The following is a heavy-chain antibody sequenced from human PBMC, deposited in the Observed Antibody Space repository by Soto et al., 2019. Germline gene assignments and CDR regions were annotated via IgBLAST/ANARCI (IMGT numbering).Heavy chain of an antibody. CDR3: ANNVLQSGYLIIHAFDI. CDR1: GFTFSSYA. CDR2: ISGSGGST. J-gene: IGHJ3*02. D-gene: IGHD3-22*01. V-gene: IGHV3-23*01. Sequence: GGSLRLSCAASGFTFSSYAMSWVRQAPGKGLEWVSAISGSGGSTYYADSVKGRFTISRDNSKNTLYLQMNSLRAEDTAVYFCANNVLQSGYLIIHAFDIWGQGTMVTVSS.